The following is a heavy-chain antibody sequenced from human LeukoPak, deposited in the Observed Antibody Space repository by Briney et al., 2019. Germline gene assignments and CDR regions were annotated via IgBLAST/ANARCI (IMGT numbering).Heavy chain of an antibody. V-gene: IGHV4-59*01. CDR2: IYYSGST. Sequence: SETLSLTCTVSGGSISTYYWSWIRQPPGKGLEWIGYIYYSGSTNYNPSLKSRVTISVDTSKNQFSLKLRSVTAADTAVYYCARDRVGQQLVGRNYYYYYMDVWGKETTVTISS. D-gene: IGHD6-13*01. CDR1: GGSISTYY. J-gene: IGHJ6*03. CDR3: ARDRVGQQLVGRNYYYYYMDV.